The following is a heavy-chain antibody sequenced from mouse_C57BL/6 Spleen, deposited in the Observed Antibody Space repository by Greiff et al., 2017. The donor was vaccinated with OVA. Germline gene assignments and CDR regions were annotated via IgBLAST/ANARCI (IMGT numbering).Heavy chain of an antibody. D-gene: IGHD1-2*01. CDR2: IYPGDGDT. CDR1: GYAFSSSW. Sequence: QVQLQQSGPELVKPGASVKISCKASGYAFSSSWMTWVKQRPGKGLEWIGRIYPGDGDTNYNGKFKGKATLTADKSSSTAYMQLSSLTSEDAAVYFCARGILRLVYWGQGTTLTVSS. J-gene: IGHJ2*01. CDR3: ARGILRLVY. V-gene: IGHV1-82*01.